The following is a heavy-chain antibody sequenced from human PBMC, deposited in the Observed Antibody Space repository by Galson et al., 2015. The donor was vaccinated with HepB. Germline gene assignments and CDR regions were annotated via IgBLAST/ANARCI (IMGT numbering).Heavy chain of an antibody. CDR2: IWYDGSNK. J-gene: IGHJ6*02. Sequence: SLRLSCAASGFTFSSYGTHWVRQAPGKGLEWVAVIWYDGSNKYYADSVKGRFTISRDNSKYTLYLQMNSLRAEDTAVYYCAKYSSSNYYYYYYGMDVWGQGTTVTVSS. CDR3: AKYSSSNYYYYYYGMDV. CDR1: GFTFSSYG. V-gene: IGHV3-33*06. D-gene: IGHD6-6*01.